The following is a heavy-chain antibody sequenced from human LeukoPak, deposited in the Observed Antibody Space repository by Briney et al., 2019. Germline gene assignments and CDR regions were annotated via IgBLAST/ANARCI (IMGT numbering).Heavy chain of an antibody. D-gene: IGHD3-22*01. CDR2: ISGSGGST. V-gene: IGHV3-23*01. CDR1: GFTFSSYA. CDR3: ATNADDSSGYYPYYFDY. J-gene: IGHJ4*02. Sequence: QSGGSLRLSCAASGFTFSSYAMSWVRQAPGKGLEWVSAISGSGGSTYYADSVKGRFTISRDNSKNTLYLQMNSLRAEDTAVYYCATNADDSSGYYPYYFDYWGQGTLVTVSS.